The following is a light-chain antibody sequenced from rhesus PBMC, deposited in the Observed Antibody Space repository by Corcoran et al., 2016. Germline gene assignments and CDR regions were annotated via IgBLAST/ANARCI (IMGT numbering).Light chain of an antibody. Sequence: DIQMTQSPSSLSASVGDTVTTTCRASQSISNWLAWYQQKPGKAPKLLFYKAATLQSGVPSRFSGSGSGTEFTLTISSLQPEDFATYYCQQHNSYPYSFGQGTKVEIK. CDR2: KAA. V-gene: IGKV1S6*01. J-gene: IGKJ2*01. CDR3: QQHNSYPYS. CDR1: QSISNW.